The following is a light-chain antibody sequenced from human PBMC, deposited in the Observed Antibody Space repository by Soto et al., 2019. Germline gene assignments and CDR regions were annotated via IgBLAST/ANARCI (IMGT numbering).Light chain of an antibody. CDR1: QSISSS. Sequence: EIVMTQSPATLSVSPGERATLSCRASQSISSSSLAWYQQRPGQAPRLLIYVASSRATGIPDRFSGSGSGTEFILTISSLQSEDFAVYYCQQYHKWPLTFGGGTKVDIK. CDR3: QQYHKWPLT. J-gene: IGKJ4*01. V-gene: IGKV3D-15*01. CDR2: VAS.